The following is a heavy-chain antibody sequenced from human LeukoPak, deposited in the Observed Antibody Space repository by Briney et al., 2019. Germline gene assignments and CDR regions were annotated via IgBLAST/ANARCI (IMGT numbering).Heavy chain of an antibody. V-gene: IGHV3-7*01. D-gene: IGHD6-13*01. J-gene: IGHJ3*02. Sequence: GGSLRLSCAASGFTFSSYWMSWVRQAPGKGLEWVANIKRDGSEKYYVDSVKGRFTISRDNAKNSLSLQMNSRRAEDTAIYYCARDNSIWDGAFDIWGRGTMVTVSS. CDR3: ARDNSIWDGAFDI. CDR1: GFTFSSYW. CDR2: IKRDGSEK.